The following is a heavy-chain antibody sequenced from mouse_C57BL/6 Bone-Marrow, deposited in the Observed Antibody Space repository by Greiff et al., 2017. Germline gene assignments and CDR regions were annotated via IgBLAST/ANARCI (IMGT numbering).Heavy chain of an antibody. CDR3: ARRSGYAMDY. CDR2: IYPGSGNT. CDR1: GYSFTSYY. Sequence: VKLMESGPELVKPGASVKISCKASGYSFTSYYIHWVKQRPGQGLEWIGWIYPGSGNTKYNEKFKGKATLTADTSSSTAYMQLSSLTSEDSAVYYCARRSGYAMDYWGQGTSVTVSS. V-gene: IGHV1-66*01. J-gene: IGHJ4*01.